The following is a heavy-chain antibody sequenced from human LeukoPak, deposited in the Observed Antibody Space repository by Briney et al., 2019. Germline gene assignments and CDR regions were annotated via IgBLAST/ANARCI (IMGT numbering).Heavy chain of an antibody. V-gene: IGHV3-21*01. CDR2: ISTSSIYI. CDR1: GFTFSSYG. Sequence: GGSLRLSCAASGFTFSSYGMSWVRQAPGKGLEWVSSISTSSIYIYYADSVKGRFTISRDNAKNSLYLQMNSLRAEDTAVYYCAREATNYGDHIMMIWGQGTLVTVSS. CDR3: AREATNYGDHIMMI. D-gene: IGHD4-17*01. J-gene: IGHJ4*02.